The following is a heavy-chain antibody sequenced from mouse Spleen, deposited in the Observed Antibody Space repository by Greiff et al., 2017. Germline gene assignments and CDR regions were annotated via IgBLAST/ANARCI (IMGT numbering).Heavy chain of an antibody. D-gene: IGHD2-3*01. CDR3: ARDGYLAMDY. CDR2: IDPSDSET. J-gene: IGHJ4*01. V-gene: IGHV1-52*01. Sequence: QVQLQQPGAELVRPGSSVKLSCKASGYTFTSYWMHWVKQRPIQGLEWIVNIDPSDSETHYNQKFKDKATLTVDTSSSPAYMQLSSLTSEDSAVYYCARDGYLAMDYWGQGTSVTVSS. CDR1: GYTFTSYW.